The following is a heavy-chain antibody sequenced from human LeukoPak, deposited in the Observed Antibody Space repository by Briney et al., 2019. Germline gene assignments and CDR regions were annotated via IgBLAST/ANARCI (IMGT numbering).Heavy chain of an antibody. CDR1: GFTFSSSA. Sequence: PGGSLRVSCAASGFTFSSSALHWVRQAPGKGLEWVGVISYDGSTKYYADSVKGRFTFSRDSSKNTQFLQMDSLRPEDTAVYYCATVADSRTWYPPDDSWGQGTLVTVSS. J-gene: IGHJ4*02. V-gene: IGHV3-30-3*01. CDR2: ISYDGSTK. CDR3: ATVADSRTWYPPDDS. D-gene: IGHD6-13*01.